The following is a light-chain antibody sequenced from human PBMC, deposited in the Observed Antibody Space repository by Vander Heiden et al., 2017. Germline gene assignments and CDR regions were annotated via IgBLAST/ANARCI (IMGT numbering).Light chain of an antibody. CDR3: MQALHTPLT. Sequence: EIVMTQSPLSLPVTPGEPASISCRSSQSITYTNGYNYLDWYLQKPGQSPQLLIYLGSNRASGVPDRFSGSGSGTDFTLKITRVEAEDVGTYYCMQALHTPLTFGGGTKVEIK. CDR2: LGS. CDR1: QSITYTNGYNY. J-gene: IGKJ4*01. V-gene: IGKV2-28*01.